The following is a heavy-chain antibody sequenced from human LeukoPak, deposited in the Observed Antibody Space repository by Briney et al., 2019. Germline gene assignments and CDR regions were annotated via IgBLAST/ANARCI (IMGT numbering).Heavy chain of an antibody. D-gene: IGHD3-3*01. CDR3: AKAGYYDFWSGYYVDY. J-gene: IGHJ4*02. V-gene: IGHV3-23*01. CDR1: GFTFSSYW. Sequence: GGSLRLSCAASGFTFSSYWMSWVRQAPGKGLEWVSAISGSGGSTYYADSVKGRFTISRDNSKNTLYLQMNSLRAEDTAVYYCAKAGYYDFWSGYYVDYWGQGTLVTVSS. CDR2: ISGSGGST.